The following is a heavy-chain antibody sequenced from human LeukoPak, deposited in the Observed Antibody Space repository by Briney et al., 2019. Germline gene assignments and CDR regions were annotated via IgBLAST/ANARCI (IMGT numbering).Heavy chain of an antibody. CDR2: ISSSSSYI. CDR1: GFTFSSYS. V-gene: IGHV3-21*01. CDR3: ARDHCSGGSCYSLADAFDI. D-gene: IGHD2-15*01. J-gene: IGHJ3*02. Sequence: PGGSLRLSCAASGFTFSSYSMNWVRQAPGKGLEWVSSISSSSSYIYYADSVKGRFTISRDNAKNSLYLQMNSLRAEDTAVYYCARDHCSGGSCYSLADAFDIWGQGTLVTVSS.